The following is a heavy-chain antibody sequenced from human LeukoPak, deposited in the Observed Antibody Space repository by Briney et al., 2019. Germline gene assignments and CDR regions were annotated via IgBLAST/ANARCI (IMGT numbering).Heavy chain of an antibody. CDR1: GYTFTGYY. CDR2: INLNSGAT. J-gene: IGHJ4*02. CDR3: AAALDFHYSMISDY. Sequence: ASVKVSCKASGYTFTGYYMHWVRQAPGQGLQWMGWINLNSGATNSAQKFQGRVTMTRDTSITTAYMELRRLRSDDTAVYYCAAALDFHYSMISDYWGQGTLVTASS. D-gene: IGHD4-11*01. V-gene: IGHV1-2*02.